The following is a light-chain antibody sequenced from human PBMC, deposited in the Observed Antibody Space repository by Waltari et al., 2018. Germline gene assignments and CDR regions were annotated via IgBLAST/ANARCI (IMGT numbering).Light chain of an antibody. CDR2: WAS. CDR3: QQYYSTPLT. Sequence: SFLYSSNNKNYLAWYQQKPGQPPKLLIYWASTRESGVPDRFSGSGSGTAFTLTISSLQAEDVAVYYCQQYYSTPLTFGGGTKVEIK. V-gene: IGKV4-1*01. J-gene: IGKJ4*01. CDR1: SFLYSSNNKNY.